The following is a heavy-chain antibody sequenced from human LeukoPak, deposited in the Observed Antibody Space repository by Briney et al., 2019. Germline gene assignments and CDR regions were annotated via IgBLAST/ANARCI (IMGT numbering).Heavy chain of an antibody. Sequence: PGGSLRLSCAASGFTFSDYYISWIRQAPGKGLEWVSYIISSGSTIYYADSVKGRFTISRDNAKNSLYLQMNSLRAEDTAVYYCARDLSTGSYYYYGMDVWGQGTTVTVSS. CDR1: GFTFSDYY. CDR3: ARDLSTGSYYYYGMDV. D-gene: IGHD2/OR15-2a*01. J-gene: IGHJ6*02. V-gene: IGHV3-11*01. CDR2: IISSGSTI.